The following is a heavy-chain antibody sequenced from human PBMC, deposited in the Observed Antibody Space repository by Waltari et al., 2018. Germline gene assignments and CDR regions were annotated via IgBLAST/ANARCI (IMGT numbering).Heavy chain of an antibody. J-gene: IGHJ6*02. Sequence: QVQLVQSGAEVKKPGSSVRVSCQASGGTFSSYAIGWVRPAPGQGLEWMGRSIPIFGTANDAQKFQGIVTSTADKSTSTADMELSSLRSEDTAVYYWAREGRGFWSGYDYYGMDGWGQGTTVTVSS. CDR1: GGTFSSYA. CDR2: SIPIFGTA. D-gene: IGHD3-3*01. V-gene: IGHV1-69*08. CDR3: AREGRGFWSGYDYYGMDG.